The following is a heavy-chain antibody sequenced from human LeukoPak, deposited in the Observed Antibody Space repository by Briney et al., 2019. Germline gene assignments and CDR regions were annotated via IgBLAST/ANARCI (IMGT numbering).Heavy chain of an antibody. V-gene: IGHV4-4*07. CDR1: GGSISSYY. CDR3: ARVNYDSSGYYSCWFDP. CDR2: IYTSGST. J-gene: IGHJ5*02. D-gene: IGHD3-22*01. Sequence: PSETLSLTCTVSGGSISSYYWSWIRQPAGKGLEWIGRIYTSGSTNYNPSLKSRVTMSVDTSKNQFSLKLSSVTAADTAVYYCARVNYDSSGYYSCWFDPWGQGTLVTVSS.